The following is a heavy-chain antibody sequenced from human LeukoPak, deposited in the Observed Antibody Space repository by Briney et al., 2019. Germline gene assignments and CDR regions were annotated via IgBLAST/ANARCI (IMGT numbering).Heavy chain of an antibody. CDR1: GYTFASYG. CDR3: ARRGPYCSSTSCYLAPYY. Sequence: AASVKVSCKASGYTFASYGISWVRQAPGQGLEWMGWINTNTGNPTYAQGFTGRFVFSLDTSVSTAYLQISSLKAEDTAVYYCARRGPYCSSTSCYLAPYYWGQGTLVTVSS. J-gene: IGHJ4*02. CDR2: INTNTGNP. V-gene: IGHV7-4-1*02. D-gene: IGHD2-2*01.